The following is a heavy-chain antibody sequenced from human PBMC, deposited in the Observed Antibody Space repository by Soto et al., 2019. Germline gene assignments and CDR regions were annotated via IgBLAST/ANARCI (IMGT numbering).Heavy chain of an antibody. D-gene: IGHD5-12*01. CDR2: INHSGST. CDR3: ARVAADIASWLDP. J-gene: IGHJ5*02. Sequence: SETLSLTCAVYGGSFSGYYWSWIRQPPGKGLEWIGEINHSGSTNYNPSLKSRVTISVDTSKNQFSLKLNSVTAADTAVYYCARVAADIASWLDPWGQGTLVT. CDR1: GGSFSGYY. V-gene: IGHV4-34*01.